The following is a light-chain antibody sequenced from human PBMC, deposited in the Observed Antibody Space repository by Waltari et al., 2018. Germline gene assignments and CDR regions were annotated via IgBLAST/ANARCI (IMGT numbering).Light chain of an antibody. J-gene: IGKJ1*01. CDR3: QHYVRLPAT. CDR2: GAS. V-gene: IGKV3-20*01. CDR1: QSVSGS. Sequence: EIVLTQSPGTLSLSPGERATLSCRASQSVSGSLAWYQQKAGQAPRLLIYGASSRATGIPDRFSGRGSGTDFSLTISRLEPEDFAVYYCQHYVRLPATFGQGTKVEI.